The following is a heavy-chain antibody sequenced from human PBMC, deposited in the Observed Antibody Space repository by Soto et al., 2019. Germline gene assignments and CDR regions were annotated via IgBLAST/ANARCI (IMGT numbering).Heavy chain of an antibody. V-gene: IGHV3-23*01. CDR1: GFSFSSYA. CDR2: LSGSGGRT. CDR3: TIVANDY. D-gene: IGHD3-16*02. Sequence: PVGSRRLSCTASGFSFSSYAVSWVRQAPGKGLEWVSSLSGSGGRTHYAESVKGRFTISRDNSKSTVDLQMNSLRVDDTAVYYCTIVANDYWGQGTLVTVSS. J-gene: IGHJ4*02.